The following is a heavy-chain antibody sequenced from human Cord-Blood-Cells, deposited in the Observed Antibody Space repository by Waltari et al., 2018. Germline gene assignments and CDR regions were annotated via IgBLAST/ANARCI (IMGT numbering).Heavy chain of an antibody. Sequence: QVQLVQSGAEVKKPGASVKVSCKASGYTFTSYAMHWVRQAPGQRLEWMGWINAGNGNTKYSQKFQGIVTITRDTSASTAYMELSSLRSEDTAVYYCAREAGPYSGSYYFDYWGQGTLVTVSS. CDR3: AREAGPYSGSYYFDY. D-gene: IGHD1-26*01. J-gene: IGHJ4*02. CDR1: GYTFTSYA. V-gene: IGHV1-3*01. CDR2: INAGNGNT.